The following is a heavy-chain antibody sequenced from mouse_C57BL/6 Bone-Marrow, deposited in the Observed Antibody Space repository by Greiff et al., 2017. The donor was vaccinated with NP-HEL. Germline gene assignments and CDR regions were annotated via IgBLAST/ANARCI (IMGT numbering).Heavy chain of an antibody. J-gene: IGHJ1*03. V-gene: IGHV1-64*01. Sequence: QVQLQQPGAELVKPGASVTLSCKASGYTFTSYWMHWVKQRPGQGLEWIGMIHPNSGSTNYNEKFKSKATLTVDKSSSTAYMQLSSLTSEDSAVYYCARSLSLLLLRFPLDVWGTGTTVTVSS. CDR1: GYTFTSYW. CDR2: IHPNSGST. CDR3: ARSLSLLLLRFPLDV. D-gene: IGHD1-1*01.